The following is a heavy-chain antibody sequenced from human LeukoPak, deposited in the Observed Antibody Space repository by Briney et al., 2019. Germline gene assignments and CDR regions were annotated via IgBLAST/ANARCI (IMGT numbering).Heavy chain of an antibody. CDR1: GGSISDYY. CDR3: AREEASSWTGDYFDY. V-gene: IGHV4-59*01. Sequence: KASETLSLTCTVSGGSISDYYWSWIRQPPGKGLEWIGYISYSGSTNYNPSLKSRVTISVDTSKNQFSLNLSSVTAADTAVYFCAREEASSWTGDYFDYWGQGSLVTVSS. D-gene: IGHD6-13*01. J-gene: IGHJ4*02. CDR2: ISYSGST.